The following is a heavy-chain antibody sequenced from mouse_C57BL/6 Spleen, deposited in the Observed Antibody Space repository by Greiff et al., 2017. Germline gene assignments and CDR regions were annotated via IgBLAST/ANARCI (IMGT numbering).Heavy chain of an antibody. V-gene: IGHV2-2*01. J-gene: IGHJ3*01. Sequence: VKLQESGPGLVQPSQSLSITCTVSGFSLTSYGVHWVRQSPGKGLEWLGVIWSGGSTDYNAAFISRLSISKGNSKSQVFFKMNSLQADDTAIYYCARGPYDGYYDYWGQGTLVTVSA. CDR3: ARGPYDGYYDY. CDR2: IWSGGST. D-gene: IGHD2-3*01. CDR1: GFSLTSYG.